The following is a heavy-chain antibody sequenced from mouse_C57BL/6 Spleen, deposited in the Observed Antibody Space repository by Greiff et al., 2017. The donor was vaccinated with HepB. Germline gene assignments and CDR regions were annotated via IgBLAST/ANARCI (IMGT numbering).Heavy chain of an antibody. J-gene: IGHJ2*01. V-gene: IGHV1-80*01. Sequence: VQLQQSGDELVKPGASVKISCKASGYAFSSYWMNWVKQRPGKGLEWIGQIYPGDGDTNYNGKFKGKATLTADKSSSTAYMQLSSLTSEDSAVYFCARSGLRRGFDYWGQGTTLTVSS. CDR2: IYPGDGDT. D-gene: IGHD2-4*01. CDR1: GYAFSSYW. CDR3: ARSGLRRGFDY.